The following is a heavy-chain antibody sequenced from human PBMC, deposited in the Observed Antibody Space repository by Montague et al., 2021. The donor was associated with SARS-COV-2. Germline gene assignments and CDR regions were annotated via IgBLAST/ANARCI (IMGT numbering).Heavy chain of an antibody. CDR2: IFHSGTI. Sequence: SETRSLTCRVSGDSISTSTWWTWVRQTPGKGLEWIGEIFHSGTINYNPSLKSRVSISVDKSNNQFSLRLSSLIAADTAVYYCATLSRRTAAGTRDYFGLDVWGQGTTVVVSS. J-gene: IGHJ6*02. CDR1: GDSISTSTW. D-gene: IGHD6-13*01. V-gene: IGHV4-4*02. CDR3: ATLSRRTAAGTRDYFGLDV.